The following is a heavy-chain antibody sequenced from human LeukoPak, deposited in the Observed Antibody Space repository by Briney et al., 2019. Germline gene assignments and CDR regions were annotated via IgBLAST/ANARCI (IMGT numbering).Heavy chain of an antibody. V-gene: IGHV5-51*01. D-gene: IGHD3-22*01. J-gene: IGHJ6*02. CDR3: ARSHYDSSGYSYYYYGTDV. Sequence: GESLKISCKGSGYSFTSYWIGWVRQMPGKGLEWMGIIYPGDSDTRYSPSFQGQVTISADKSISTAYLQWSSLKASDTAMYYCARSHYDSSGYSYYYYGTDVWGQGTTVTVSS. CDR2: IYPGDSDT. CDR1: GYSFTSYW.